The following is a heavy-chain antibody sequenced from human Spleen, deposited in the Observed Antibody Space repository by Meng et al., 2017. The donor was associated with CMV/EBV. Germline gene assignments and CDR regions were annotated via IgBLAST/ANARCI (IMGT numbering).Heavy chain of an antibody. CDR3: ARVPSSSGVYYYYGMDV. CDR2: IGTAGDT. CDR1: GFTFSSYD. D-gene: IGHD6-13*01. V-gene: IGHV3-13*01. Sequence: GESLKISCAASGFTFSSYDMHWVRQATGKGLEWVSAIGTAGDTYYPGSVKGRFTISRENAKNSLYLQMNSLRAGDTAVYYCARVPSSSGVYYYYGMDVWGQGTTVTVSS. J-gene: IGHJ6*02.